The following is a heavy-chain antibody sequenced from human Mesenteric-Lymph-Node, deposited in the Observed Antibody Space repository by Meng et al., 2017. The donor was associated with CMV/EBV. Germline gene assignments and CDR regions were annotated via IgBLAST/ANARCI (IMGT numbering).Heavy chain of an antibody. D-gene: IGHD3-10*01. V-gene: IGHV1-69*01. CDR1: GGTFSSYA. CDR3: ARVLGSGTYYMAMVY. J-gene: IGHJ4*02. Sequence: SGGTFSSYAINWVRQAPGQGPEWMGGFIPMLGSPKYAQTLQDRVSITADQSTSTAYMELSSLTSEDTAVYYCARVLGSGTYYMAMVYWGQGTLVTVSS. CDR2: FIPMLGSP.